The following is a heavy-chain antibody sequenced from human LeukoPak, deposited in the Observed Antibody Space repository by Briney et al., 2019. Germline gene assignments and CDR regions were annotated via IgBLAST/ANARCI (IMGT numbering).Heavy chain of an antibody. CDR2: VNLQGST. CDR3: VSPRGFSYGYFDY. D-gene: IGHD5-18*01. V-gene: IGHV4-4*02. CDR1: GGSISNTNW. J-gene: IGHJ4*02. Sequence: SETLSLTCGVSGGSISNTNWWTWVRQPPGKGLEWIGEVNLQGSTNYNPSLKSRVTISADTSKNQFSLTLGSVSATDAAVYYCVSPRGFSYGYFDYWGQGTLVTVSS.